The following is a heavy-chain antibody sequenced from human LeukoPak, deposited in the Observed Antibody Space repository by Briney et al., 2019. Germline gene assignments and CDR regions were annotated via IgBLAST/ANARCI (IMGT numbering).Heavy chain of an antibody. Sequence: ASVKLSCKASGYTFSSSDINWVRQAPGQGLEWMGWMNPNSGNTAYVQKFQGRVTMTRNTSISTAYMELSSLRSEDTAVYYCARGVTYCSSTSCYTLDYWGQGTLVTVSS. CDR1: GYTFSSSD. CDR2: MNPNSGNT. CDR3: ARGVTYCSSTSCYTLDY. V-gene: IGHV1-8*01. J-gene: IGHJ4*02. D-gene: IGHD2-2*02.